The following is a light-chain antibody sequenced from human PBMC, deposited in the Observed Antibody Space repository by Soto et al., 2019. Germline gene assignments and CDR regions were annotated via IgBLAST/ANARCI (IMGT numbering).Light chain of an antibody. CDR3: QQHSNWWT. CDR2: DAS. Sequence: EIVLTQSPATLSLSPGERATLSCRASQSVSSYLAWYQQKPGQAPRLLIYDASNRATGIPARFSGSGSGTDFTLTISSLEPEDFAVYYWQQHSNWWTFGQGTKVDIK. CDR1: QSVSSY. J-gene: IGKJ1*01. V-gene: IGKV3-11*01.